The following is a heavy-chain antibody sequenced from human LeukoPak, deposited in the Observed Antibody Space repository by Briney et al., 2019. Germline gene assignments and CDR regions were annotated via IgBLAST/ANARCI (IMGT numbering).Heavy chain of an antibody. J-gene: IGHJ6*03. V-gene: IGHV1-69*05. CDR3: AVSLGYCSSTSCYTDYYYYYMDV. CDR2: IIPIFGTA. Sequence: SVKVSCKASGGTFSSYAISWVRPAPGQGLEWMGGIIPIFGTANYAQKFQGRVTITTDESTSTAYMELSSLRSEDTAVYYCAVSLGYCSSTSCYTDYYYYYMDVWGKGTTVTVSS. CDR1: GGTFSSYA. D-gene: IGHD2-2*02.